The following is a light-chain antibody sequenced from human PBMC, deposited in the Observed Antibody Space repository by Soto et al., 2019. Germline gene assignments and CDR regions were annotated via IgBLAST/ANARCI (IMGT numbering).Light chain of an antibody. Sequence: QSALTQPASVSGSPGHSITISCTGTSSDVGGYNYVSWYQQHPGKAPKLMIYEVSNRPSGVSNRCSGSKSGNTASLTISGLQAEDEDDDYCSSYTSSSTLVFGGGTKVTVL. V-gene: IGLV2-14*01. CDR2: EVS. CDR1: SSDVGGYNY. CDR3: SSYTSSSTLV. J-gene: IGLJ3*02.